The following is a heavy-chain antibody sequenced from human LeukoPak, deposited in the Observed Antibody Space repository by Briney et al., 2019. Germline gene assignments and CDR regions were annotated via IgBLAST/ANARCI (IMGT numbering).Heavy chain of an antibody. V-gene: IGHV1-69*13. CDR2: IIPIFGTA. CDR1: GGTFSSYA. D-gene: IGHD3-22*01. Sequence: SVKVSCKASGGTFSSYATSWVRQAPGQGLEWMGGIIPIFGTANYAQKFQGRVTITADESTSTAYMELRSLRSDDTAVYYCARDGYYYDSSYDYWGQGTLVTVSS. J-gene: IGHJ4*02. CDR3: ARDGYYYDSSYDY.